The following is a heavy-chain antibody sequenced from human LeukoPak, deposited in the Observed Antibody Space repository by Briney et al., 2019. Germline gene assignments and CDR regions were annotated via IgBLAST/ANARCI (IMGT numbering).Heavy chain of an antibody. V-gene: IGHV1-18*01. CDR1: GGTFSSYA. CDR3: ARSLSPLDFDF. D-gene: IGHD6-13*01. Sequence: ASVKVSCKASGGTFSSYAISWVRQAPGQGLEWMGWINGYNGNTNYAQKFQDRVTMTTDTSTSTAYVELRSLRSDDTAVYYCARSLSPLDFDFWGQGTLVTVSS. CDR2: INGYNGNT. J-gene: IGHJ4*02.